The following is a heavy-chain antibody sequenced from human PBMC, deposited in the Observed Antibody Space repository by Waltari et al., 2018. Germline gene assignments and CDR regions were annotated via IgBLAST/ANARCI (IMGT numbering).Heavy chain of an antibody. Sequence: EVQLVESGGGLVKPGGSLTLSCEASGFTFNSVSMTWVRQAPGKGLEWLSTIASGRDYIFYAVSVRGRFTISRDNARSTVNLRMNSLRTEDTAVYYCVKGGYIISDYWGQGIQVIVSS. D-gene: IGHD3-22*01. CDR1: GFTFNSVS. V-gene: IGHV3-21*02. CDR2: IASGRDYI. CDR3: VKGGYIISDY. J-gene: IGHJ4*02.